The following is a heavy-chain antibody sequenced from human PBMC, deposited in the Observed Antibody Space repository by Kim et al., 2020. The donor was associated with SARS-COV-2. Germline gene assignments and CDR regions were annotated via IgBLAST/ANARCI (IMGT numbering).Heavy chain of an antibody. CDR3: ARLLSYYYGMDV. J-gene: IGHJ6*02. V-gene: IGHV5-51*01. Sequence: RSSPSFQGQVPISADKSISTAYLQWSSLKASDTAMYYCARLLSYYYGMDVWGQGTTVTVSS.